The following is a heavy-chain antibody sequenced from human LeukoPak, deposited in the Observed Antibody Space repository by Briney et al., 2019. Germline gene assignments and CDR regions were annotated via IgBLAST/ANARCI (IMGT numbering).Heavy chain of an antibody. V-gene: IGHV4-59*12. D-gene: IGHD3-10*01. CDR1: GGSISSYY. Sequence: SETLSLTCTVSGGSISSYYWSWLRQPPGKGLEWIGYIYYSGSTNYNPSLKSRVTISVDTSKNQFSLKLSSVTAADTAVYYCARGVLWPHWYFDLWGRGTLVTVSS. J-gene: IGHJ2*01. CDR3: ARGVLWPHWYFDL. CDR2: IYYSGST.